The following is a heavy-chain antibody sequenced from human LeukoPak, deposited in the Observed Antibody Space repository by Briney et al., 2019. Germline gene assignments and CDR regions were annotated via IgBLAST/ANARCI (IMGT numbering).Heavy chain of an antibody. D-gene: IGHD3-9*01. CDR2: IYYSGST. Sequence: SETLSLTCTVSGGSISSSSYYWDWIRQPPGKGLEWLGSIYYSGSTYYNPSLKSRVTISVDTSKNQFSLKLSSVTAADTAVYYCARDRTILTGPSAFDIWGQGTMVTVSS. CDR3: ARDRTILTGPSAFDI. V-gene: IGHV4-39*07. CDR1: GGSISSSSYY. J-gene: IGHJ3*02.